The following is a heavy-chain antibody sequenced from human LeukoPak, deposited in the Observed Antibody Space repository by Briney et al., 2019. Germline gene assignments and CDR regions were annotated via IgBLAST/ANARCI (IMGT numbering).Heavy chain of an antibody. CDR1: GGTFSSYA. J-gene: IGHJ4*02. V-gene: IGHV1-69*05. CDR2: IIPIFGTA. CDR3: ARVVLRYGDLAG. Sequence: GASVKVSCKASGGTFSSYAISWVRQAPGQGLEWMGRIIPIFGTANYPQKFQGRVTITTDESTSTAYMELSSLRSEDTAVYYCARVVLRYGDLAGWGQGTLVTVSP. D-gene: IGHD4-17*01.